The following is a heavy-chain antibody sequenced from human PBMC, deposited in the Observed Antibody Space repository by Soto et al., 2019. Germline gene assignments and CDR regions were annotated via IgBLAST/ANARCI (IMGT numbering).Heavy chain of an antibody. D-gene: IGHD3-10*01. CDR3: AKTRVADSGYYFDH. J-gene: IGHJ4*02. CDR1: GFSFGDSY. CDR2: ISGGSSYT. V-gene: IGHV3-11*05. Sequence: VQLVESAGGLVKPGGSLRLSCAASGFSFGDSYMSWIRQSAGKGLEWLSYISGGSSYTKYAESVKGRFTISRDNARRSLFLQVNGLRADDTAIYYCAKTRVADSGYYFDHWGQGTMVTVSS.